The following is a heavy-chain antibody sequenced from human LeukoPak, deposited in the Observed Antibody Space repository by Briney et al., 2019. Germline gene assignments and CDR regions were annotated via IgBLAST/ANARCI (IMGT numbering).Heavy chain of an antibody. CDR3: ARDYYDILTGRADAFDI. V-gene: IGHV3-48*03. Sequence: PGGSLRLSCAASGFTFSSYEMNWVRQAPGKGLEWVSYISSSGSTIYYADSVKGRFTISRDNAKNSLYLQMNSLRAEDTAVYYCARDYYDILTGRADAFDIWGQGTMVTVSS. J-gene: IGHJ3*02. CDR1: GFTFSSYE. CDR2: ISSSGSTI. D-gene: IGHD3-9*01.